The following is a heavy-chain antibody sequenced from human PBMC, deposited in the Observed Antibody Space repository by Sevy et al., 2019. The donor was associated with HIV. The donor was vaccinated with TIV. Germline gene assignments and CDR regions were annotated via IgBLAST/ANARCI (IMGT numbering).Heavy chain of an antibody. CDR3: VRDQGTHYYYAMDV. CDR1: GLSFGSNW. CDR2: ISSDGNSI. Sequence: GGSLRLSCAASGLSFGSNWMHWVRQVPGKGLLWVARISSDGNSITYAHSVEGRFTISRDNAKDMLYLQMNSLKADYTALYYCVRDQGTHYYYAMDVWGQGTMVTVSS. D-gene: IGHD3-10*01. V-gene: IGHV3-74*03. J-gene: IGHJ6*02.